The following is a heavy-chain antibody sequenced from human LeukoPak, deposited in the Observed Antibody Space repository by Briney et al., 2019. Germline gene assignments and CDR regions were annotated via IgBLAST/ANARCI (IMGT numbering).Heavy chain of an antibody. D-gene: IGHD4-17*01. J-gene: IGHJ6*03. Sequence: SETLSLTCAVSGYSISSGYYWGWIRQPPGKGLEWIGSIYHSGSTYYNPSLKSRVTIPVDTSKNQFSLKLSSVTAADTAVYFCAGTVTTGYYYYYMDVWGKGTTVTVSS. V-gene: IGHV4-38-2*01. CDR2: IYHSGST. CDR1: GYSISSGYY. CDR3: AGTVTTGYYYYYMDV.